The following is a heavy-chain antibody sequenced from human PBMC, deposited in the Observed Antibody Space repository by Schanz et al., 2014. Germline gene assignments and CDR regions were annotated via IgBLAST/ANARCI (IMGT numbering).Heavy chain of an antibody. CDR2: VSSDGNND. D-gene: IGHD3-10*01. Sequence: VQLVESGGGVVQPGRSLRLSCAASGFTFSTYAMHWVRQAPGKGLEWVALVSSDGNNDYYTDSVKGRFTISRDNSKNTVHLQMNSLRAEDTAVYYCAKQHIVRGVIYLNWFDSWGQGTLVTVSS. CDR1: GFTFSTYA. V-gene: IGHV3-30*18. J-gene: IGHJ5*01. CDR3: AKQHIVRGVIYLNWFDS.